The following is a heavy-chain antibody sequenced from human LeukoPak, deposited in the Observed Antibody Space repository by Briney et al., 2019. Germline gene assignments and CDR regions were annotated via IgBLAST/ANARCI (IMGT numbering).Heavy chain of an antibody. CDR1: GYSFTSYW. J-gene: IGHJ3*02. Sequence: GESLKISCKGSGYSFTSYWIGWVRQMPGKGLEWMGIIYPGDSDTRYSPSFQGQVTISVDKFSTTAYLQWSSLKASDTAMYYCARLYNFDSSGYSSVFDIWGQGTMVIVSS. D-gene: IGHD3-22*01. CDR3: ARLYNFDSSGYSSVFDI. CDR2: IYPGDSDT. V-gene: IGHV5-51*01.